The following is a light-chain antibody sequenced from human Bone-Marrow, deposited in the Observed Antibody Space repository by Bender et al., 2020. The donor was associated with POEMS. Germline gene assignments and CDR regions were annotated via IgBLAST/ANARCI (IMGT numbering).Light chain of an antibody. CDR2: DVT. CDR3: CSYLGSSTYV. J-gene: IGLJ1*01. V-gene: IGLV2-14*03. Sequence: QSALTQPASVSGSPGQSITISCTGTNSDIGAYDSVSWYQQHPGKAPRVMIFDVTNRPSGVSNRFSCSKSGSTASLTISGLQAGDEADYHCCSYLGSSTYVFGAGTKVTV. CDR1: NSDIGAYDS.